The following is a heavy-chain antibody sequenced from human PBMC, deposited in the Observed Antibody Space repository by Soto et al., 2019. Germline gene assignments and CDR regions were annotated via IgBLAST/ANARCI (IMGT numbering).Heavy chain of an antibody. CDR3: ARAACSGGSCYSLEFDY. J-gene: IGHJ4*02. D-gene: IGHD2-15*01. V-gene: IGHV4-30-2*01. CDR2: IYHSGST. CDR1: GGSISSGGYS. Sequence: QLQLQESGSGLVKPSQTLSLTCAVSGGSISSGGYSWSWIRQPPGKGLEWIGYIYHSGSTYYNPSLQSRVTISVERSKNQFSLKLSSVTAADTAVYYWARAACSGGSCYSLEFDYWGQGPLVPVSS.